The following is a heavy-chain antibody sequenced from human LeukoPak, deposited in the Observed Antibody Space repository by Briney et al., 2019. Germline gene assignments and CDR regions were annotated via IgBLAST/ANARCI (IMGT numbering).Heavy chain of an antibody. CDR1: GFTFSSYS. Sequence: GGSLRLSCAASGFTFSSYSMNWVRQAPGKGLEWVSAINDDTPYYTDSVKGRFTVSRDNSKDTLYLHLNSLRAEDTAIYYCAKEHDLWHEEGNWFDTWGQGTLVTVSS. D-gene: IGHD3-3*01. V-gene: IGHV3-23*01. J-gene: IGHJ5*02. CDR2: INDDTP. CDR3: AKEHDLWHEEGNWFDT.